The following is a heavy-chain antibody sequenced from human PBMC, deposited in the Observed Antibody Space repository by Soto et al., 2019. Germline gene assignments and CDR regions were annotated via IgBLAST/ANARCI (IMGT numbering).Heavy chain of an antibody. V-gene: IGHV4-59*01. J-gene: IGHJ6*02. Sequence: PSETLSLTCTVSGGSISSYYWSWIRQPPGKGLEWIGYIYYSGSTNYNPSLKSGVTRSVDTSKNQLSLKLSSVTVADTAVYYCATIGVTVTTYYYYYGRDVWGQGTTVTVSS. CDR3: ATIGVTVTTYYYYYGRDV. CDR1: GGSISSYY. CDR2: IYYSGST. D-gene: IGHD4-17*01.